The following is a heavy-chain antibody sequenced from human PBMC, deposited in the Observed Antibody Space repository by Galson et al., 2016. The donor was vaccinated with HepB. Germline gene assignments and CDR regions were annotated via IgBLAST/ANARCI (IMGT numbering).Heavy chain of an antibody. Sequence: SLRLSCAASGFTLSSFGMHWVRQAPGKGLEWVALIWRDGSNKYNADSVKGRFTISRDNSKNTLYLQMNSLSVDDTAVYYCARGGRNDVFDYWGQGLLVAVST. D-gene: IGHD1-1*01. V-gene: IGHV3-33*01. CDR2: IWRDGSNK. CDR1: GFTLSSFG. CDR3: ARGGRNDVFDY. J-gene: IGHJ4*02.